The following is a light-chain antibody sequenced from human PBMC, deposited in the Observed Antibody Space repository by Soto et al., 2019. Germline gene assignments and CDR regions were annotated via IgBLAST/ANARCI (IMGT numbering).Light chain of an antibody. V-gene: IGLV2-8*01. CDR2: EDS. CDR1: SSDVGGYNY. CDR3: SSYAGSNNSRV. Sequence: QSALTQPPSASGSPGQSVTISCTGTSSDVGGYNYVSWYQQHPGKAPKLMIYEDSKRPSGVPDRFSGSKSGNTASLTGSGLQAEDEADYYCSSYAGSNNSRVFGGGTTLTVL. J-gene: IGLJ3*02.